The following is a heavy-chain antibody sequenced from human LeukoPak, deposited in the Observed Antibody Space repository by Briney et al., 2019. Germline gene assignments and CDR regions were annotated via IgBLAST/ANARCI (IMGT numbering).Heavy chain of an antibody. CDR2: FDPEGGET. V-gene: IGHV1-24*01. CDR1: GYTLTELS. Sequence: ASVKVSCKVSGYTLTELSMHWVRQAPGKGLEWMGGFDPEGGETIYAQKFQGRVTMTEDTSTDTAYMELSSLRSEDTAVYYCATRDDYGDYYFDYWGQGTLVTVSS. CDR3: ATRDDYGDYYFDY. J-gene: IGHJ4*02. D-gene: IGHD4-17*01.